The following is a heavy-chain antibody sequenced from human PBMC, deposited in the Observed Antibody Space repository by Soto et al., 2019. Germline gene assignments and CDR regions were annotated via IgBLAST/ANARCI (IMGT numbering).Heavy chain of an antibody. CDR3: ARDYYGSGNYFNGMDV. V-gene: IGHV3-21*01. D-gene: IGHD3-10*01. CDR2: ISTSSSYI. Sequence: EVQLVESGGGLVKPGGSLRLSCEASGFSFSTYAMNWVRQAPGKGLEWVPSISTSSSYIKYADSLKGRFTISRDNAKSSLYLQMNGLRAEDTAMYYCARDYYGSGNYFNGMDVWGQGTTVTVAS. CDR1: GFSFSTYA. J-gene: IGHJ6*02.